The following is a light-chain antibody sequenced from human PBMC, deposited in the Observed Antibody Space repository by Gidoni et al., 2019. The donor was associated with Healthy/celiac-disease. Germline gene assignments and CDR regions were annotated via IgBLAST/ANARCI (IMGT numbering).Light chain of an antibody. V-gene: IGKV1-39*01. CDR2: AAS. CDR1: QSISSY. J-gene: IGKJ3*01. CDR3: QQSYSTPLT. Sequence: DIQMTKSPSSLSASVGDRVTITCRASQSISSYLNWYQQKTGKAPKLLIYAASSLKSGVPSRFSGSGSVTDFTLTISSLQPEDFATYYCQQSYSTPLTFGPGTKVDIK.